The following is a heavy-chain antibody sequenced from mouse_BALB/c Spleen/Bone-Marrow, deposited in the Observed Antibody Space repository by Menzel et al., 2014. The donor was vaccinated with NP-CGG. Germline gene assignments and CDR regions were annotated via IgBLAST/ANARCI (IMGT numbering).Heavy chain of an antibody. CDR3: DRYGNGFMEY. Sequence: EVKLVESGAELVKPGASVNLSCTSSGFNIKDTYMHWVKQRPEQGLEWIGRIYPANGDTKYDPKFQGKATITADTSSNTAYLQLRSLTSEDTAVYYCDRYGNGFMEYWGQGASVTVSS. V-gene: IGHV14-3*02. CDR2: IYPANGDT. CDR1: GFNIKDTY. J-gene: IGHJ4*01. D-gene: IGHD2-1*01.